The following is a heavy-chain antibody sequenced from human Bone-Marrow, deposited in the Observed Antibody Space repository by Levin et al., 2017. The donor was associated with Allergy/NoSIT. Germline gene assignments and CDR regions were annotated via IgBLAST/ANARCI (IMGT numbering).Heavy chain of an antibody. D-gene: IGHD3-3*01. CDR3: ARDDEGGTTFGVVGRYYYYGMDV. J-gene: IGHJ6*02. V-gene: IGHV3-74*01. Sequence: GGSLRLSCAASGFTFSSYWMHWVRQTPGEGLVWVSRINRDGSRTNYADSVKGRFTMSRDNGKNTLYLQMNSLRDEDTAVYYCARDDEGGTTFGVVGRYYYYGMDVWGQGTTVTVSS. CDR2: INRDGSRT. CDR1: GFTFSSYW.